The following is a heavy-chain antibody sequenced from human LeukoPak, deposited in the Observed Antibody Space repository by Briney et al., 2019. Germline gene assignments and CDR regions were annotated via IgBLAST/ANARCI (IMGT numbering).Heavy chain of an antibody. CDR1: GYTFTSYD. CDR2: MNPNSGNT. V-gene: IGHV1-8*01. CDR3: ARDLTPPDAFDI. J-gene: IGHJ3*02. Sequence: GASVKVSCKASGYTFTSYDINWVRQATGQGLEWMGWMNPNSGNTGYAQKFQGRVTMTRDTSISTAYMELSRLRSDDTAVYYCARDLTPPDAFDIWGQGTMVTVSS.